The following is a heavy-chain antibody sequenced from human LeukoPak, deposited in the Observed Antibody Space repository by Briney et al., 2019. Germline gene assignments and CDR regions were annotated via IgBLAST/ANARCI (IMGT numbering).Heavy chain of an antibody. CDR3: AGLLFYGDYARDAFDI. J-gene: IGHJ3*02. CDR1: VGSFSGYY. V-gene: IGHV4-59*01. Sequence: SETLSLTCAVCVGSFSGYYWSWIRQPPGKGLEWMGYIYYSGRTNYNPSLKSRVTISVDTSKIQYSLKLSSVTAADTAVYYCAGLLFYGDYARDAFDIWGQGTMVTVSS. CDR2: IYYSGRT. D-gene: IGHD4-17*01.